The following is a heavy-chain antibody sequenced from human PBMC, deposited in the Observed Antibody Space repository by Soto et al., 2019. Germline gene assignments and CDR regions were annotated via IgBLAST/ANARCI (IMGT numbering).Heavy chain of an antibody. CDR2: IYSGGST. CDR3: AREFFGDGYIYFDY. J-gene: IGHJ4*02. D-gene: IGHD3-3*01. Sequence: GGSLRLSCAASGFTVSSNYMSWVRQAPGKGLEWVSVIYSGGSTYYADSVKGRFTISRDNSKNTLYLQMNSLRAEDTAVYYCAREFFGDGYIYFDYWGQGTLVTVSS. CDR1: GFTVSSNY. V-gene: IGHV3-53*01.